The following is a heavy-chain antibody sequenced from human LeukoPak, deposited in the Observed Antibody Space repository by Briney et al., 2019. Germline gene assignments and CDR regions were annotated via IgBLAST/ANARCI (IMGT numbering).Heavy chain of an antibody. CDR3: ARDRRGYSYGYYYYYYMDV. V-gene: IGHV4-39*07. CDR1: GGSISSSSYY. Sequence: SETLSLTCTVSGGSISSSSYYWGWIRQPPGKGLEWTGSIYYSGSTYYNPSLKSRVTISVDTSKNQFSLKLSSVTAADTAVYYCARDRRGYSYGYYYYYYMDVWGKGTTVTVSS. CDR2: IYYSGST. J-gene: IGHJ6*03. D-gene: IGHD5-18*01.